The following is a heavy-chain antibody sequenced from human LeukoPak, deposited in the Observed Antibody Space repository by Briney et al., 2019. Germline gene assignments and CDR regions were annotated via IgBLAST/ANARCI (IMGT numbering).Heavy chain of an antibody. Sequence: SETLSLTCTVSGGSISSYYWSWIRQPPGKGLEWIGYIYTSGSTNYNPSLKSRVTISVDTSKNQFSLKLSSVTAADTAVYYCARLYGGYVGYYMDVWGKGTTVTVSS. CDR2: IYTSGST. D-gene: IGHD5-12*01. CDR3: ARLYGGYVGYYMDV. CDR1: GGSISSYY. J-gene: IGHJ6*03. V-gene: IGHV4-4*09.